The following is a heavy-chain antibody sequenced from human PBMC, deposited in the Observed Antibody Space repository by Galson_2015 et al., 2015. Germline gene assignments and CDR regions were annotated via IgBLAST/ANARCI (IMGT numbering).Heavy chain of an antibody. Sequence: LRIACEASGFTFSSYGMHWVRQAPGKGLEWVAVISYDGSNKYYADSVKGRFTISRDNSKNTLYLQMNSLRAEDTAVYYFARRPTMREAFDIWGQGTMVTVSS. CDR3: ARRPTMREAFDI. CDR1: GFTFSSYG. J-gene: IGHJ3*02. V-gene: IGHV3-30*19. D-gene: IGHD3-22*01. CDR2: ISYDGSNK.